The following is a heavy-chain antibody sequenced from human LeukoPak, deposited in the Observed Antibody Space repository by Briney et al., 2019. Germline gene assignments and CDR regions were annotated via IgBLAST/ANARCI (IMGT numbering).Heavy chain of an antibody. CDR1: GYTFSTYG. CDR2: ISAYKGNT. V-gene: IGHV1-18*01. J-gene: IGHJ3*01. D-gene: IGHD3-10*01. Sequence: ASVKVSCKASGYTFSTYGISWVRQAPGQGLEWMGWISAYKGNTYYAQKLQGRVTMTTDTSTSTAYMELRSLRSDDTAIYYCARDLYYYGSGSYYDVFDVWGQGTMVAVSS. CDR3: ARDLYYYGSGSYYDVFDV.